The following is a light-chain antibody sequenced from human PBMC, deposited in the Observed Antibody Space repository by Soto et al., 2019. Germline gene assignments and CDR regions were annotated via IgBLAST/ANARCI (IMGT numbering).Light chain of an antibody. CDR3: LQDYNYPLT. V-gene: IGKV1-6*01. J-gene: IGKJ4*01. CDR2: AAS. Sequence: AIEMSQSPSSLSASVRDRVTITCRASQGIGNDLGWYQQKPGKAPELLIYAASTLQSGVPSRFSGSGSGTNFTLTISSLQPEDFATYFCLQDYNYPLTFGGGTKVDIK. CDR1: QGIGND.